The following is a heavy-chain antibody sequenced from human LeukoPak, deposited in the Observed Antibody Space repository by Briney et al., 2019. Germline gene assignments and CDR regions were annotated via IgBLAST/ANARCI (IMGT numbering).Heavy chain of an antibody. CDR1: GFTFSSYG. CDR2: ISYDGSNK. Sequence: PGGSLRLSCAASGFTFSSYGMHWVRQAPGKGLEWVAVISYDGSNKYYADSVKGRFTISRDNSKNTLYLQMNSLRAEDTAVYYCAKAGYSSGHYYFDYWGQGTLVTVSS. J-gene: IGHJ4*02. V-gene: IGHV3-30*18. D-gene: IGHD6-19*01. CDR3: AKAGYSSGHYYFDY.